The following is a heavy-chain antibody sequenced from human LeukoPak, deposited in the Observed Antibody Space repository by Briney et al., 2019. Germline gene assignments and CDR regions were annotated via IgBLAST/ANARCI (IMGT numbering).Heavy chain of an antibody. V-gene: IGHV1-3*01. CDR3: AGDGTASAYYYYYVMDV. D-gene: IGHD1-26*01. CDR1: GYTFTSYY. CDR2: INAGNGNT. J-gene: IGHJ6*02. Sequence: ASVKVSCKASGYTFTSYYMHWVRQAPGQRLEWMGWINAGNGNTKYSQKFQGRVTITRDTSASTAYMELSSLRSEDTAVYYCAGDGTASAYYYYYVMDVWGQGTTVTVSS.